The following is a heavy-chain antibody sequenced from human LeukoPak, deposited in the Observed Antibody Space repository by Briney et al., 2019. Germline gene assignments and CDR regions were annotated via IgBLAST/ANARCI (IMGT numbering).Heavy chain of an antibody. D-gene: IGHD6-13*01. Sequence: ASVKVSYKASGHTFTSYDINWVRQATGQGLEWMGWMNPDSGNTGYAQKFQGRVTMTRNPSISTAYMELSSLTSEDTAVYYCARRIAAAGVGIVYWGQGTLVTVSS. CDR2: MNPDSGNT. J-gene: IGHJ4*02. CDR1: GHTFTSYD. CDR3: ARRIAAAGVGIVY. V-gene: IGHV1-8*01.